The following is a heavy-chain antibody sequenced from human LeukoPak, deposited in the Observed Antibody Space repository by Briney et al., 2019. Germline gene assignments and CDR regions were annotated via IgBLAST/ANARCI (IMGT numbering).Heavy chain of an antibody. J-gene: IGHJ4*02. CDR2: INHSGST. D-gene: IGHD3-10*01. CDR3: ARTQGGYIDY. CDR1: GGSFSGYY. V-gene: IGHV4-34*01. Sequence: SETLSLTCAVYGGSFSGYYWSWIRQPPGKGLEWIGEINHSGSTNYNPSLKSRVTISVDTSKNQFSLKLSSVTAADTAVYYCARTQGGYIDYWGQGTLVTVSS.